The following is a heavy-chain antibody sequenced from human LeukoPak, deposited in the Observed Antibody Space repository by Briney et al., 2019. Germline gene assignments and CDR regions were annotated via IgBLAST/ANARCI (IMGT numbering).Heavy chain of an antibody. V-gene: IGHV4-59*01. J-gene: IGHJ3*02. D-gene: IGHD1-26*01. Sequence: SETLSLTCTVSGGSISSYHWSWIRQPPGKGLEWNRYIYYTASTSYNPSLKSRVTLSVDSSKNQFSLKLSSVTAADTAVYYCARDAVGSTPHVAFDIWGQGTMVTVSS. CDR2: IYYTAST. CDR1: GGSISSYH. CDR3: ARDAVGSTPHVAFDI.